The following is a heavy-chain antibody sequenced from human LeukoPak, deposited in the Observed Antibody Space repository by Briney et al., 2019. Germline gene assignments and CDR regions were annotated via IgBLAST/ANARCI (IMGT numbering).Heavy chain of an antibody. D-gene: IGHD6-13*01. Sequence: SETLSLTCAVYGGSFSGYYWSWIRQPPGKGLEWIGEINHSGSTNYNPSLKSRVTISVDTSKNQFSLKLSSVTAADTAVYYCARLYSSSWYNWFDPWGQGTLVTASS. J-gene: IGHJ5*02. CDR2: INHSGST. CDR3: ARLYSSSWYNWFDP. CDR1: GGSFSGYY. V-gene: IGHV4-34*01.